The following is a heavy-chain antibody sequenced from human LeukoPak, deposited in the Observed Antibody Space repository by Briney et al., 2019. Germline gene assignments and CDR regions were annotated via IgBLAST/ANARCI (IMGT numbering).Heavy chain of an antibody. CDR3: ARMGSSGWFGTYYGMDV. Sequence: ASVKVSCKASGYTFTSYGISWVRQAPGQGLEWMGWISAYNGNTNYAQKLQGRVTMTTDTSTSTAYMELRSLRSDDTAVYYCARMGSSGWFGTYYGMDVWGQGTTVTVSS. CDR2: ISAYNGNT. J-gene: IGHJ6*02. V-gene: IGHV1-18*01. CDR1: GYTFTSYG. D-gene: IGHD6-19*01.